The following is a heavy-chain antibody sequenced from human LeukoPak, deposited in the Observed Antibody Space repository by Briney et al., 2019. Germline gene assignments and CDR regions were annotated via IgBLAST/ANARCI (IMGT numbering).Heavy chain of an antibody. D-gene: IGHD3-10*01. CDR2: INSDGSST. CDR1: GFTFSNYW. J-gene: IGHJ4*02. CDR3: ARDSNYYGSGSYLYD. Sequence: GGSLRLSCAASGFTFSNYWMHWVRQAPGKGLVWVSRINSDGSSTNYADSVKGRFTISRDNAKNTLYLQMNSLRAEDTAIYYCARDSNYYGSGSYLYDWGQGTLVTVSS. V-gene: IGHV3-74*01.